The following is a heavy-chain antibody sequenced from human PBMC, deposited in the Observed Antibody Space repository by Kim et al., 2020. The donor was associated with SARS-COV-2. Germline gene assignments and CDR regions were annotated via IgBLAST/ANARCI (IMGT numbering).Heavy chain of an antibody. CDR1: GFTVSSNY. V-gene: IGHV3-66*01. CDR3: ARAGLEYGIGFDY. D-gene: IGHD3-3*01. CDR2: IYSGGST. J-gene: IGHJ4*02. Sequence: GGSLRLSCAASGFTVSSNYMSWVRQAPGKGLEWVSVIYSGGSTFYADSVEGRFTISRDNSKNTLYLQMNSLRVEDTAVYYCARAGLEYGIGFDYWGQGTLVTVSS.